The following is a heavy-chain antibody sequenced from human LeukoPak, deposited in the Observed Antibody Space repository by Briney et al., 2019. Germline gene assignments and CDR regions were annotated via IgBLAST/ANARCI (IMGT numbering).Heavy chain of an antibody. Sequence: QSGGSLRLSCAASGFTFSSYAMSWVRQAPGKGLEWVSAISGSGGSTYYADSVKGRFTISRDNSKNTLYLQMNSLRAEDTAVYYCAKVQIADDSSGYYKVFDYWGQGTLVTVSS. J-gene: IGHJ4*02. CDR2: ISGSGGST. V-gene: IGHV3-23*01. D-gene: IGHD3-22*01. CDR3: AKVQIADDSSGYYKVFDY. CDR1: GFTFSSYA.